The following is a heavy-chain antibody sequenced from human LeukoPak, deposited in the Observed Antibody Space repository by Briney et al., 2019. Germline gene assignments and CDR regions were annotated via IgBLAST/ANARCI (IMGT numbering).Heavy chain of an antibody. CDR2: IYYSGST. Sequence: PSETLSLTCTVSGGSISSSSYYWGWIRQPPGKGLEWIGSIYYSGSTYYNPSLKSRVTISVDTSKNRFSLNLSSVTAADTAVYYCARQEELGYCSGGSCYRNDAFDIWGQGTMVTVSS. CDR1: GGSISSSSYY. J-gene: IGHJ3*02. D-gene: IGHD2-15*01. V-gene: IGHV4-39*01. CDR3: ARQEELGYCSGGSCYRNDAFDI.